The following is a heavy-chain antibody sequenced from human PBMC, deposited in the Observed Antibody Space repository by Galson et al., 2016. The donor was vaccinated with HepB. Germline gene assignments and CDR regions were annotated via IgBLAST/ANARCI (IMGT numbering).Heavy chain of an antibody. CDR1: GFTFSNYP. CDR2: ISYDGSNK. CDR3: VRSFGRGAFDY. V-gene: IGHV3-30-3*01. Sequence: SLRLSCAASGFTFSNYPMHWVRQAPGKGLEWVAVISYDGSNKYYADSVKGRFTISRDNAETSVFLQLDSLTSDDTALYFCVRSFGRGAFDYWGQGTLLTVSS. D-gene: IGHD3-10*01. J-gene: IGHJ4*02.